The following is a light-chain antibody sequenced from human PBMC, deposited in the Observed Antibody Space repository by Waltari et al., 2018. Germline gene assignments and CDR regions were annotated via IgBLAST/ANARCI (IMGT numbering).Light chain of an antibody. V-gene: IGKV1-17*01. CDR3: LQYDSNPRT. J-gene: IGKJ1*01. CDR1: QDINTF. CDR2: GAS. Sequence: DIQMTQSPSSLSTSAGDRVTITCRTSQDINTFLNWYQQKPGQPPKRLIYGASNLESGVPSRFSGSGSGTDFTLTITGLQPEDFATYYCLQYDSNPRTFGQGTKVEIK.